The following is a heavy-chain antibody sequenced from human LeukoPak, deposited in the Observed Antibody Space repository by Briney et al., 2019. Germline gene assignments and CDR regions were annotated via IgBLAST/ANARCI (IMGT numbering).Heavy chain of an antibody. D-gene: IGHD6-13*01. Sequence: GGSLRLSCAASGFTFSSYAMHWVRQAPGKGLEWVAVISYDGSNKYYADSVKGRFTISRDNSKNTLYLQMNSLRAEDTAVCYCAKDPAAAAGTTTWDYWGQGTLVTVSS. J-gene: IGHJ4*02. CDR3: AKDPAAAAGTTTWDY. CDR2: ISYDGSNK. CDR1: GFTFSSYA. V-gene: IGHV3-30-3*01.